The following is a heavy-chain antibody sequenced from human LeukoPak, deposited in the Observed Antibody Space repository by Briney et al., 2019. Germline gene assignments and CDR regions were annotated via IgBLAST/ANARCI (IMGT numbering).Heavy chain of an antibody. CDR3: AKDFWSEAALWFGELYGMDV. Sequence: AGGSLRLSCAASGFTFSSYAMSWVRQAPGKGLEWVSAISGSGGSTYYADSVKGRFTISRDNSKNTLYLQMNSLRAEDTAVYYCAKDFWSEAALWFGELYGMDVWGQGTTVTVSS. CDR2: ISGSGGST. CDR1: GFTFSSYA. D-gene: IGHD3-10*01. J-gene: IGHJ6*02. V-gene: IGHV3-23*01.